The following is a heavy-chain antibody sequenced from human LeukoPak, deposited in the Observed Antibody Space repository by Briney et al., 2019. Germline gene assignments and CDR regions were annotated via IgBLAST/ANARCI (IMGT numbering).Heavy chain of an antibody. CDR2: ISGSGGST. Sequence: LAGGSLRLSCAASGFTFSSYGMHWVRQAPGRGLEWVSAISGSGGSTYYADSVKGRFTISRDNSKNTLYLQMNSLRAEDTAVYYCAKDPTVTTDRFDPWGQGTLVTVSS. J-gene: IGHJ5*02. CDR1: GFTFSSYG. D-gene: IGHD4-4*01. V-gene: IGHV3-23*01. CDR3: AKDPTVTTDRFDP.